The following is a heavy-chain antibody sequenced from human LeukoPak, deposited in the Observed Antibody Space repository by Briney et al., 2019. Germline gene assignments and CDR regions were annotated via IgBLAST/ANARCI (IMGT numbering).Heavy chain of an antibody. D-gene: IGHD6-25*01. CDR2: VHYGGTT. J-gene: IGHJ6*03. CDR3: ARALLAAGKYYMDV. CDR1: GGTISTPTYY. V-gene: IGHV4-39*07. Sequence: PSETLSLTCTVSGGTISTPTYYWAWIRQPPGGGLEWIASVHYGGTTYYNPSLESRVTISADTSKNQFFLILTSVTAADTAVYYCARALLAAGKYYMDVWGKGTTVTVSS.